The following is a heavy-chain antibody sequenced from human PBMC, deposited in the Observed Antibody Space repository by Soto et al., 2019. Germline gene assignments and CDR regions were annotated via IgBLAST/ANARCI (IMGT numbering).Heavy chain of an antibody. V-gene: IGHV6-1*01. J-gene: IGHJ4*02. CDR2: TYYRSRWHY. CDR1: GDSVSSNSVV. Sequence: PSQTLSLTCAISGDSVSSNSVVWNWIRQSPSRGLEWLGRTYYRSRWHYEYAESVKSRIIINPDTSKNQLSLQLNSVTPEDTGVYYCARLVGNSWIDYWSQGTLVTVSS. D-gene: IGHD6-13*01. CDR3: ARLVGNSWIDY.